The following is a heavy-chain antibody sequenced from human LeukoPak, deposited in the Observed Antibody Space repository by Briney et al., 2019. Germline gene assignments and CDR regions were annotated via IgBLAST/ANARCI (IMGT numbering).Heavy chain of an antibody. CDR3: AKDPTIYGSGSPWYFDY. V-gene: IGHV3-30*18. Sequence: GRSLRLSCAASGFTFSSYGMHWVRQAPGKGLEWVAVISYDGSNKYYADSVKGRFTISRDNSKNTLYLQMNSLRAEDTAVYYCAKDPTIYGSGSPWYFDYWGQETLVTVSS. CDR2: ISYDGSNK. CDR1: GFTFSSYG. D-gene: IGHD3-10*01. J-gene: IGHJ4*02.